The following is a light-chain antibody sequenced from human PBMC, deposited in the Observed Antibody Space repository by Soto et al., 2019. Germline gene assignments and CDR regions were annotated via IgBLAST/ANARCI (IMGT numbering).Light chain of an antibody. Sequence: DIQMTQSPSSLSASVGDRVTITCQASHDIPNYLNWYQQKPGKDPKLLIYGASNLETGVPSRFRGSGSGTDFTFIISSLQPEDIATYYWQLGSFAFGPGTKVDIK. CDR1: HDIPNY. CDR2: GAS. CDR3: QLGSFA. J-gene: IGKJ3*01. V-gene: IGKV1-33*01.